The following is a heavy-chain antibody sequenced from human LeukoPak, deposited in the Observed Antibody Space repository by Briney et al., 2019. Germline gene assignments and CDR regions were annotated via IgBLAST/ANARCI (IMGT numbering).Heavy chain of an antibody. D-gene: IGHD2-2*01. V-gene: IGHV4-4*07. CDR3: ARDSPGDCSSTSGYFYYYYYYMDV. J-gene: IGHJ6*03. CDR1: GGSISSYY. CDR2: IYTSGST. Sequence: SETLSLTCTVSGGSISSYYWSWIRQPAGKGLEWIGRIYTSGSTNYNPSLKSRVTMSVDTSKNQFSLKLSSVTAADTAVYYCARDSPGDCSSTSGYFYYYYYYMDVWGKGTTVTVSS.